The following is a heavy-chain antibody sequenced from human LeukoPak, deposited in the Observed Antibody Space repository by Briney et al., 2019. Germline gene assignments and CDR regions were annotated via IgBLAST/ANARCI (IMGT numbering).Heavy chain of an antibody. D-gene: IGHD4-23*01. CDR3: ARVSSTVVTRGAFDI. J-gene: IGHJ3*02. CDR1: GFTVSSNY. V-gene: IGHV3-53*01. CDR2: IYSGGST. Sequence: GGSLRLSCAASGFTVSSNYMSWVRQAPGKGLEWVSVIYSGGSTYYADSVKGRFTISRDNSKDTLYLQMNSLRAEDTAVYYCARVSSTVVTRGAFDIWGQGTMVTVSS.